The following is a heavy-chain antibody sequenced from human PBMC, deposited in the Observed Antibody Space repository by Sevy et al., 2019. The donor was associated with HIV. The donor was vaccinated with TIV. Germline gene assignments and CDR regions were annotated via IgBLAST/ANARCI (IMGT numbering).Heavy chain of an antibody. Sequence: GGSLRLSCAASGFTFSSYSMNWVRQAPGKGLEWVSSISSSSSYIYYADSVKGRFTISRDNAKNSLYLQMNSLRAEDTAVYYCAIDRPDRLGSSWYSGYYYYYMDVWGKGTTVTVSS. CDR2: ISSSSSYI. CDR1: GFTFSSYS. D-gene: IGHD6-13*01. CDR3: AIDRPDRLGSSWYSGYYYYYMDV. V-gene: IGHV3-21*01. J-gene: IGHJ6*03.